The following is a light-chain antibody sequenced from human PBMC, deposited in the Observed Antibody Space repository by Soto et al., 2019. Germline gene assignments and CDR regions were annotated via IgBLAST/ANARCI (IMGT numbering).Light chain of an antibody. V-gene: IGKV1-9*01. CDR2: AAS. J-gene: IGKJ3*01. CDR1: QGISSY. Sequence: DIQLTQSPSFLSASVGDRVTITCRASQGISSYLAWYQQKPGKAPKLLIYAASTMQSGVPSRFSGSGSGTEFNLTISSLQPEDFATYYGQQLNSYPITFGPGTKVYIK. CDR3: QQLNSYPIT.